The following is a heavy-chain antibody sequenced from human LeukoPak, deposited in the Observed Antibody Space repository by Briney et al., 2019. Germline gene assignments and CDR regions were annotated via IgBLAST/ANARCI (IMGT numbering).Heavy chain of an antibody. CDR3: AKIGYCSSTSCYRYYYMDV. CDR2: ISYDGSNK. V-gene: IGHV3-30*18. D-gene: IGHD2-2*01. CDR1: GFTFSSYG. Sequence: GGSLRLSCAASGFTFSSYGMHWVRQAPGKGLEWVAVISYDGSNKYYADSVKGRFTISRDNSKNTLYLQMNSLRAEDMAVYYCAKIGYCSSTSCYRYYYMDVWGKGTTVTVSS. J-gene: IGHJ6*03.